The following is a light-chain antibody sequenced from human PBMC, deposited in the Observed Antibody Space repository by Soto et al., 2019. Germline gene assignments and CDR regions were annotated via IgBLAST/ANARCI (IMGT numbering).Light chain of an antibody. V-gene: IGKV1-39*01. J-gene: IGKJ4*01. CDR1: QSISNC. CDR2: SAS. CDR3: QESYTTPLT. Sequence: DVQMTQSPSSLSASIGDRVTVTCRASQSISNCLNWYQHKPGNAHKILIHSASTLESGVPSRFSGGGSGTEFNFTISSLQREDSATYYCQESYTTPLTFGGGTKVDIX.